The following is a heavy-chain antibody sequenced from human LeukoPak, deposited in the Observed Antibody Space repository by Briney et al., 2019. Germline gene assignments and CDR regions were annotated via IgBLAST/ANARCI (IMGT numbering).Heavy chain of an antibody. CDR2: ITSSGRIR. CDR1: GFTFSNYE. V-gene: IGHV3-48*03. CDR3: ASTGGYGSGTYDYYYFGTDV. D-gene: IGHD3-10*01. Sequence: GGSLRLSCAASGFTFSNYEMNWVRQAPGEGLEWVAYITSSGRIRYYADSVKGRFTISRDNAKNPLYLQMNSLRAEDTAVYYCASTGGYGSGTYDYYYFGTDVWGQGTTVTVSS. J-gene: IGHJ6*02.